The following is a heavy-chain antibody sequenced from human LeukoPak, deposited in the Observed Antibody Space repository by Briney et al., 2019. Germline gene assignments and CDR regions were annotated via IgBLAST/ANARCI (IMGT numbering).Heavy chain of an antibody. CDR2: IYYSGST. CDR1: GDSISSYY. J-gene: IGHJ6*02. D-gene: IGHD5-24*01. CDR3: ARADGYYYGMDV. V-gene: IGHV4-59*01. Sequence: SETLSLTCTVSGDSISSYYWSGIRQPPGEGRVGIGYIYYSGSTTYNPSLKYRITISVDTSTNQFSLPLTSVTAADTAMYYCARADGYYYGMDVWGQGTTVTVSS.